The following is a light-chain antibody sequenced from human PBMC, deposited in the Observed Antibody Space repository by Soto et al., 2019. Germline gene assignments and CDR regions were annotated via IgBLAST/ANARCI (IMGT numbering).Light chain of an antibody. J-gene: IGKJ2*01. Sequence: DIQMTQSPSTLSASVGDRVTITCRASQSISSWLAWYQQKPGKATNLLIYKASSLESGVPSRFSGSGYGTEFTLAISSLQPDDFATYCCQQFKSYPFTFGQGTKLEIK. CDR2: KAS. CDR1: QSISSW. V-gene: IGKV1-5*03. CDR3: QQFKSYPFT.